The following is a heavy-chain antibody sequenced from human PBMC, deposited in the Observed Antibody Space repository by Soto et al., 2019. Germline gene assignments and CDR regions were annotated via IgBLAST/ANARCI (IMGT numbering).Heavy chain of an antibody. Sequence: GGSLRLSCAASGFTFSPYAMTWVRQAPGKGLEWVSSISGSGGNTNYADSVKGRFTVSRDNSKRTLSLQMNSLTEEDTAIYYCAKGLRRLLRTQYYYGLDVWGRGTTVTVSS. V-gene: IGHV3-23*01. CDR1: GFTFSPYA. J-gene: IGHJ6*02. CDR2: ISGSGGNT. D-gene: IGHD3-16*01. CDR3: AKGLRRLLRTQYYYGLDV.